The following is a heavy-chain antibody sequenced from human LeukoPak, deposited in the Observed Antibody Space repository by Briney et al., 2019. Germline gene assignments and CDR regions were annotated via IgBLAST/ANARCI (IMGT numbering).Heavy chain of an antibody. D-gene: IGHD3-10*01. V-gene: IGHV3-48*03. Sequence: PGGSLRLSCAASGFTFSSCEMNWVRQAPGKGLEWVSYISSSGTAIYYADSVKGRFTISRDSAKNSLYLEMNSLRAEDTALYFCARGVQYLNYFDYWGQGTLVTVSS. CDR2: ISSSGTAI. CDR3: ARGVQYLNYFDY. J-gene: IGHJ4*02. CDR1: GFTFSSCE.